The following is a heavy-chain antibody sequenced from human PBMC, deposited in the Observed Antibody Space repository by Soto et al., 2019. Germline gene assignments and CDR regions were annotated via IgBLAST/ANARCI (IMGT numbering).Heavy chain of an antibody. CDR2: IIPIFGTA. D-gene: IGHD3-16*01. J-gene: IGHJ6*02. V-gene: IGHV1-69*01. CDR3: ASGGRSDKITYYYYYYGMDV. CDR1: GGTFSSYA. Sequence: QVQLVQSGAEVKKPGSSVKVSCKASGGTFSSYAISWVRQAPGQGLEWMGGIIPIFGTAKYAQKFQGRVTITADESTSTAYMELSSLRSEDTAVYYCASGGRSDKITYYYYYYGMDVWGQGTTVTVSS.